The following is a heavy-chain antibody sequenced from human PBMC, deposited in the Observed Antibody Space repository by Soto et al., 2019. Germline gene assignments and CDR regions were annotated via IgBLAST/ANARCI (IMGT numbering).Heavy chain of an antibody. Sequence: QVQLVQSGAEVKKPGASVKVSCKASGYTFTSYGISWVRQAPGQGLEWMGWINANNDNTNYAQKFQGRVTMTTDTSTSTVYRELRSLRSDDTAMYYCARGPRITMVRGDYWGQGTLVTVSS. CDR2: INANNDNT. CDR1: GYTFTSYG. V-gene: IGHV1-18*04. CDR3: ARGPRITMVRGDY. D-gene: IGHD3-10*01. J-gene: IGHJ4*02.